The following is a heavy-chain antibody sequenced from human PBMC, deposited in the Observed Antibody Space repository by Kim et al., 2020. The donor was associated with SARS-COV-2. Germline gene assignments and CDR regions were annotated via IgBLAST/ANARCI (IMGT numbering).Heavy chain of an antibody. J-gene: IGHJ6*02. Sequence: ASVKVSCKASGYTFTSYDINWVRQATGQGLEWMGWMNPNSGNTGYAQKFQGRVTMTRNTSISTAYMELSSLRSEDTAVYYCARGQSSSWVWDDETYGMDVWGQGTTVTVSS. CDR1: GYTFTSYD. CDR3: ARGQSSSWVWDDETYGMDV. CDR2: MNPNSGNT. D-gene: IGHD6-13*01. V-gene: IGHV1-8*01.